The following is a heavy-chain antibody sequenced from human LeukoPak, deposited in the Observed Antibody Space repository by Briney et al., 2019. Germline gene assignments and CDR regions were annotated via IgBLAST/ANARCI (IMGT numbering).Heavy chain of an antibody. D-gene: IGHD3-10*01. Sequence: SETLSLTCAVYGGSFSGYYCSWIRQPPGKGLEWIGEINHGGSTNYNPSLKSRVTISLDTSKNQISLRLSSVTAADTAVYYCARDLPYGAWGQGTLVTVSS. J-gene: IGHJ5*02. V-gene: IGHV4-34*01. CDR2: INHGGST. CDR1: GGSFSGYY. CDR3: ARDLPYGA.